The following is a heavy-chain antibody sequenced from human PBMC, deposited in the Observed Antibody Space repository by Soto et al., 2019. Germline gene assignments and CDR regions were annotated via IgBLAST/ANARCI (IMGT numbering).Heavy chain of an antibody. CDR3: ARVWELLYYFDY. V-gene: IGHV1-18*01. D-gene: IGHD1-26*01. CDR1: GYTFTSYG. Sequence: ASVKVSCKASGYTFTSYGISWVRQAPGQGLEWMGWISAYNGNTNYAQKLQGRVTMTTDTSTSTAYMELRSLRSDDTAVYYCARVWELLYYFDYWGQGALVTVSS. CDR2: ISAYNGNT. J-gene: IGHJ4*02.